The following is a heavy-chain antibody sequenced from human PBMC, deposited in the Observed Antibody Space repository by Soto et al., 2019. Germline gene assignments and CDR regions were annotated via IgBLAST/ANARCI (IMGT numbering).Heavy chain of an antibody. CDR2: IVVGSGNT. CDR1: GFTFTSSA. CDR3: ARAPILVGVTIYENYFDY. V-gene: IGHV1-58*01. D-gene: IGHD3-3*01. J-gene: IGHJ4*02. Sequence: ASVKVSCKASGFTFTSSAVQWVRQARGQRLEWIGWIVVGSGNTNYAQKFQGRVTIIADESTSTAYMELTSLRSEDTAVYYCARAPILVGVTIYENYFDYWGQGTLVTVSS.